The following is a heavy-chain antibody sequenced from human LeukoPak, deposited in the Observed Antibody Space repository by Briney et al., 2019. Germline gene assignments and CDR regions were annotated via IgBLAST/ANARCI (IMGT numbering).Heavy chain of an antibody. D-gene: IGHD3-22*01. CDR3: ARDGGGSSGYYWGLGY. CDR2: INSDGINT. Sequence: GGSLRLSCAASGFTFSNYWMHWVRQAPGKGLVWVSRINSDGINTSYADSVKGRFTISRDNAKDTLYLQMNSLTAEDTAVYYCARDGGGSSGYYWGLGYWGQGTLVTVSS. V-gene: IGHV3-74*01. CDR1: GFTFSNYW. J-gene: IGHJ4*02.